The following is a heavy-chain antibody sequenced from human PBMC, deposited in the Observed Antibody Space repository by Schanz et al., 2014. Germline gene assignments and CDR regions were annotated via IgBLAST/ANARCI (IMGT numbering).Heavy chain of an antibody. CDR2: TSNDGSFT. V-gene: IGHV3-74*01. J-gene: IGHJ4*02. CDR1: GFSFSSYS. Sequence: VQLVESGGGVVQPGESLRLSCAVSGFSFSSYSMSWVRQAPGKGLVWVSRTSNDGSFTTFADSVKGRFTISRDNAKNTLYLQMNSLRAEDTAVYYCVRDTDYHFDYWGQGTLVTVSS. CDR3: VRDTDYHFDY. D-gene: IGHD4-17*01.